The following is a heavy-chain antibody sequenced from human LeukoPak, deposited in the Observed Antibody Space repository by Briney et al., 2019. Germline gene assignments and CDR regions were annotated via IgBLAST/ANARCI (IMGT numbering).Heavy chain of an antibody. V-gene: IGHV3-23*01. J-gene: IGHJ4*02. CDR2: ISGSGSST. Sequence: GGSLRLSCAASGFTFSNYAMSWVRQAPGKGLEWVSAISGSGSSTYYADSVKGRFTISRDNARNSLYLQMNSLRAEDTGVYFCAKSRSSTTSSSNYWGQGILVTVSS. CDR1: GFTFSNYA. D-gene: IGHD2-2*01. CDR3: AKSRSSTTSSSNY.